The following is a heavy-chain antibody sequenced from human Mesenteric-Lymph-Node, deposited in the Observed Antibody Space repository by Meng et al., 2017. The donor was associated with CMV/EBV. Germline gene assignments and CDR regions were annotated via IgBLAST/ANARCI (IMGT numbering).Heavy chain of an antibody. J-gene: IGHJ3*02. CDR2: MYYSGST. CDR1: GVSISSTGYY. Sequence: SETLSLTCTVSGVSISSTGYYWTWIRQHPGKGLEWIGYMYYSGSTYYNPSLKSRVIISLDMSKNQFSLNLSSVIAADTAVYYCARGTAPFIDIWGQGTMVTVSS. CDR3: ARGTAPFIDI. V-gene: IGHV4-31*03.